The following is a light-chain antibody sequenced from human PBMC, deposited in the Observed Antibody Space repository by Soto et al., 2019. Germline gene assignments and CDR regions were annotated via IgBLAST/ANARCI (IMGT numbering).Light chain of an antibody. V-gene: IGKV1-39*01. CDR2: TAS. Sequence: IQMTQSPSSLSASVGDRVTITCRASQSLGSYLNWYQQKPGKAPNLLIYTASNLQRGVPSRFSGSESGTDFTLTISSLQPEDFATYYCQQTYTVPLTFGPGTKVDIK. J-gene: IGKJ3*01. CDR3: QQTYTVPLT. CDR1: QSLGSY.